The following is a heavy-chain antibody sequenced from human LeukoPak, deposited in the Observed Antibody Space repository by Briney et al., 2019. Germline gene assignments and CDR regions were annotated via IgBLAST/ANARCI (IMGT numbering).Heavy chain of an antibody. CDR3: ARRRYWYFDL. CDR1: GGSFSGYY. J-gene: IGHJ2*01. Sequence: PSETLSLTCAVYGGSFSGYYWSWIRQPPGKGLEWIGEINHSGSTNYNPSLKSRVTISVDTSKNQFSLNLSSVTAADTAVYYCARRRYWYFDLWGRGTLVTVSS. CDR2: INHSGST. V-gene: IGHV4-34*01.